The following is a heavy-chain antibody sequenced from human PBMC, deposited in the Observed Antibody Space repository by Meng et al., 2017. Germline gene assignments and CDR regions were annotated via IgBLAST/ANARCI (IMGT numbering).Heavy chain of an antibody. CDR1: GYTFTSYG. CDR3: ARVYDNSGWNAFDI. D-gene: IGHD3-22*01. V-gene: IGHV1-18*01. Sequence: ASVKVSCKASGYTFTSYGISWVRQAPGQGLEWMGWISAYNGNTNYARKLQGRVTMTTDTSTSTAYMELSSLRSEDTAVYYCARVYDNSGWNAFDIWGQGTMVTVSS. J-gene: IGHJ3*02. CDR2: ISAYNGNT.